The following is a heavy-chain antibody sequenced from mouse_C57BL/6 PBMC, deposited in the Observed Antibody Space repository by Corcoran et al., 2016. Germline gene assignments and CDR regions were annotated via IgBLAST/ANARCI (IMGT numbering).Heavy chain of an antibody. V-gene: IGHV14-3*01. J-gene: IGHJ1*03. Sequence: EVQLQQSVAELVRPGASVKLSCTASGFNIKHTYVHWVKQRPEQGLEWIGRIDPANGNTKYAPKFQGKATITADTSSNTAYLQLSSLTSEDTAIYYCAPYYYGSSYGYVDVWGTGTTVTVSS. CDR3: APYYYGSSYGYVDV. CDR2: IDPANGNT. D-gene: IGHD1-1*01. CDR1: GFNIKHTY.